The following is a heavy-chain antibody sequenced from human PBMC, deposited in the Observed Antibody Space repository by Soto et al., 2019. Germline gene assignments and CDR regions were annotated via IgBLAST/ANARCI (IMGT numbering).Heavy chain of an antibody. Sequence: ASVKVSCKASGYTSADFGISWVLQAPGQGLEWMGWVSGNNGVSNPAPKVQGRITMTLDTSTGVSYMALRSLRSDDTAIYYCVRDQKYFRVNGNWFDSWGQGTLVTVSS. V-gene: IGHV1-18*04. D-gene: IGHD2-2*01. J-gene: IGHJ5*01. CDR2: VSGNNGVS. CDR3: VRDQKYFRVNGNWFDS. CDR1: GYTSADFG.